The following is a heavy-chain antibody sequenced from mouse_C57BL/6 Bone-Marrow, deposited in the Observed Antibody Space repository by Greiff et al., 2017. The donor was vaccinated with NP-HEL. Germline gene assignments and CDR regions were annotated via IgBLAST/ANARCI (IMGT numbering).Heavy chain of an antibody. CDR3: ASRAQARRAWFAY. CDR2: IWSGGST. CDR1: GFSLTSYG. V-gene: IGHV2-2*01. D-gene: IGHD3-2*02. J-gene: IGHJ3*01. Sequence: QVQLKQSGPGLVQPSQSLSITCTVSGFSLTSYGVHWVRQSPGKGLEWLGVIWSGGSTDYNAAFISRLSISKDNSKSQVFFKMNSLQADDTAIYYCASRAQARRAWFAYWGQGTLVTVSA.